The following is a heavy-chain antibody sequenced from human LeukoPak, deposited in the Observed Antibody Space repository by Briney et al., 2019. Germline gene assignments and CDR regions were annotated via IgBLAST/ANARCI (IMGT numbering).Heavy chain of an antibody. D-gene: IGHD3-16*01. Sequence: QAGGSLRLSCAASGFTFSDYALGWVRQAPGRGLEWVATLSGSGAGTYYSDSVQGRFTISRDNSKRTLFLQMNSLRAEDTAFYYCAKDRLSHGGYYYYYMDVWGKGTTVTVSS. CDR2: LSGSGAGT. CDR3: AKDRLSHGGYYYYYMDV. J-gene: IGHJ6*03. CDR1: GFTFSDYA. V-gene: IGHV3-23*01.